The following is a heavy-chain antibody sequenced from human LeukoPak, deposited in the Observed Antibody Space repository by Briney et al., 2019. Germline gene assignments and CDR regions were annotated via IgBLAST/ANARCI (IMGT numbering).Heavy chain of an antibody. CDR3: ARGGYYYDSSGPDAFDI. J-gene: IGHJ3*02. CDR1: GGSISSYY. Sequence: SETLSLTCTVSGGSISSYYWSWIRQPPGKGLEWIGYIYYSGSTNYNPSPKSRVTISVDTSKNQFSLKLSSVTAADTAVYYCARGGYYYDSSGPDAFDIWGQGTMVTVSS. V-gene: IGHV4-59*01. D-gene: IGHD3-22*01. CDR2: IYYSGST.